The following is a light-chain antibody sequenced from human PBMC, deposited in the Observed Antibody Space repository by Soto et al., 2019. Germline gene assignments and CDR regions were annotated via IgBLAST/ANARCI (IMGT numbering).Light chain of an antibody. V-gene: IGKV3-15*01. CDR3: QQYNDWPLT. CDR1: QSVSTN. Sequence: EIVMTQSPATLSVSPGERASLSCRASQSVSTNLAWYQQKPAQAPRLLIYGASTRATGIPARFSGGGSGTEFTLTISSLQSADFAVYYCQQYNDWPLTFGGGTKGEIK. CDR2: GAS. J-gene: IGKJ4*01.